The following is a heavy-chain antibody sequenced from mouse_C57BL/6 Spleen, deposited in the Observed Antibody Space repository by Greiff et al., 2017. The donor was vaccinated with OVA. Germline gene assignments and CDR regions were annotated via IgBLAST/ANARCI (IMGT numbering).Heavy chain of an antibody. CDR2: IYPGDGDP. CDR1: GYAFSSSW. J-gene: IGHJ1*03. D-gene: IGHD1-1*01. CDR3: ARCYYYGSSYRWYFDV. V-gene: IGHV1-82*01. Sequence: QVQLQQSGPELVKPGASVKISCKASGYAFSSSWLNWVQQRPGKGLGWIGRIYPGDGDPNYNRKFQGKATLPADNPSSTAYMQLSSLTSENSAVYCCARCYYYGSSYRWYFDVWGTGTTVNVST.